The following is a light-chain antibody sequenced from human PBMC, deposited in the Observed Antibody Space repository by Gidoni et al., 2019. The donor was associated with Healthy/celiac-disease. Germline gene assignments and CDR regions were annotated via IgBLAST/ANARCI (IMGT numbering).Light chain of an antibody. CDR2: GAS. CDR3: QQYGSSPKLT. Sequence: EIVLTQSAGTLSLSPGDRATLSCRASQSVSSSYLAWYQQKPGQGPRLLIYGASSRATGIPDRFSGSGSGTDFTLTISRLEPEDFAVYYCQQYGSSPKLTFGGGTKVEIK. J-gene: IGKJ4*01. CDR1: QSVSSSY. V-gene: IGKV3-20*01.